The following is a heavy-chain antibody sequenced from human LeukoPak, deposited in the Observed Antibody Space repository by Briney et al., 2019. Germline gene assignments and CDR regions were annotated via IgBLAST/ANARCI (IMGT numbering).Heavy chain of an antibody. V-gene: IGHV3-23*01. CDR2: IDYSGGRT. CDR1: GFTLSSYE. Sequence: PGGSLRLSCTVSGFTLSSYEMSWIRQAPGKGLEWVSTIDYSGGRTYYTDSVKGRFTISRDNSKNTLYLQMNSLSAEDTAVYYCATSSSGYNYLYFDYWGRGTLVTVSS. D-gene: IGHD3-22*01. J-gene: IGHJ4*02. CDR3: ATSSSGYNYLYFDY.